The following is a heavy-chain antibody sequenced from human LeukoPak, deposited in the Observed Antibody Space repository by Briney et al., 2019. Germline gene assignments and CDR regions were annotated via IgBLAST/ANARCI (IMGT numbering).Heavy chain of an antibody. CDR1: GYSISSGFL. D-gene: IGHD2-2*01. Sequence: SETLSLTCAVSGYSISSGFLCGCIRQPPGKGLELIGSIYRSGNTYYNPSLKSRITMSVDTSKNQFSLKLSSVTAADTAAYYCARDPRWLTPDCNTIGCYVNWFDPWGQGTLVTVSS. V-gene: IGHV4-38-2*02. CDR3: ARDPRWLTPDCNTIGCYVNWFDP. J-gene: IGHJ5*02. CDR2: IYRSGNT.